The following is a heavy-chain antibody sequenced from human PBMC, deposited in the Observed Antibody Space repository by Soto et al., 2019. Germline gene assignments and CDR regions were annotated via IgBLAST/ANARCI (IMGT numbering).Heavy chain of an antibody. CDR3: ASSSLHYDFWSGYFGAFYYYYGMDV. Sequence: GGSLRLSCAASGFTFSSYAMHWVRQAPGKGLEWVAVISYDGSNKYYADSVKGRFTISRDNSKNTLYLQMNSLRAEDTAVYYCASSSLHYDFWSGYFGAFYYYYGMDVWGQGTTVTVSS. CDR1: GFTFSSYA. V-gene: IGHV3-30-3*01. J-gene: IGHJ6*02. D-gene: IGHD3-3*01. CDR2: ISYDGSNK.